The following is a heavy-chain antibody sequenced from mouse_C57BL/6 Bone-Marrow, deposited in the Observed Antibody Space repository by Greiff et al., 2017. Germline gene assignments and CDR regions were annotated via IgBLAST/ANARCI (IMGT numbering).Heavy chain of an antibody. Sequence: EVKLMESGPGLVKPSQSLSLTCSVTGYSITSGYYWNWIRQFPGNKLEWMGYISYDGSNNYNPSLKNRISITRDTSKNQFFLKLNSVTTEDTATYYCAGGTAADVSFAYWGQGTLVTVSA. D-gene: IGHD1-2*01. CDR1: GYSITSGYY. CDR2: ISYDGSN. V-gene: IGHV3-6*01. CDR3: AGGTAADVSFAY. J-gene: IGHJ3*01.